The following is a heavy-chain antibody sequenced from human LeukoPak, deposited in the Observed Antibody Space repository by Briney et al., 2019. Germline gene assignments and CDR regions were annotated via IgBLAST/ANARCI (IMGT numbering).Heavy chain of an antibody. Sequence: ASVKVSCKASGYTFTAYYVHWVRQAHGQGLEWMGWINPNSGGTNYAQKFQGRVTMTRDTSISTAYMELSRLRSDDTAVYYCARGDHYDILTGYQTPSHLSDYWGQGTLVTVSS. V-gene: IGHV1-2*02. CDR1: GYTFTAYY. J-gene: IGHJ4*02. CDR2: INPNSGGT. CDR3: ARGDHYDILTGYQTPSHLSDY. D-gene: IGHD3-9*01.